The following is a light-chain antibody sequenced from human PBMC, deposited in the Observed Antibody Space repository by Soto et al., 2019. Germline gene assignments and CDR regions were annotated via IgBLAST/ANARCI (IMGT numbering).Light chain of an antibody. CDR3: QQYNYWPIT. CDR2: GAS. V-gene: IGKV3-15*01. Sequence: EVVMTQSPATLSVSPVERVTLSCRSSQSVADDLAWFQQKPGPGPRLLIYGASTRATGIPARFSGRGSETDFTLTVSSLRSEDSAVYYCQQYNYWPITFGQGTRLELK. J-gene: IGKJ5*01. CDR1: QSVADD.